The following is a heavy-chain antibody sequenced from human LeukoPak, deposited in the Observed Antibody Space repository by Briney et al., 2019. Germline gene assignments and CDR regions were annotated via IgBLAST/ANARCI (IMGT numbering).Heavy chain of an antibody. D-gene: IGHD3-22*01. CDR1: GFTFSSYG. J-gene: IGHJ4*02. CDR2: ISYDGSNK. V-gene: IGHV3-30*18. CDR3: AKDYRLISSGIPPDY. Sequence: GGSLRLSCAASGFTFSSYGMHWARQAPGKGLEWVAVISYDGSNKYYADSVKGRFTISRDNSKNTLYLQMNSLRAEDTAVYYCAKDYRLISSGIPPDYWGQGTLVTVSS.